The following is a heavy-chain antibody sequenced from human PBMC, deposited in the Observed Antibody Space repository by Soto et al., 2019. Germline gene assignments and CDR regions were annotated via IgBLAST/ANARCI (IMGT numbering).Heavy chain of an antibody. Sequence: QVELVQSGAEVKKPGASVKVSCQASEDTFTHYDINWVRQATGPGLEWMGWMNPNTGNIDYAHKVQGRLTMTRDTSTRTVYMELSSLRSDDTAVYYCVRRVASGHRSWFDPWGQGTLVTVSS. D-gene: IGHD2-21*01. CDR1: EDTFTHYD. V-gene: IGHV1-8*02. J-gene: IGHJ5*02. CDR3: VRRVASGHRSWFDP. CDR2: MNPNTGNI.